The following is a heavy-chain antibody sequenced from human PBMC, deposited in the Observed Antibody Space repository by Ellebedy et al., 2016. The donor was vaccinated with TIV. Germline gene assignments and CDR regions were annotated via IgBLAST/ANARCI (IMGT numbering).Heavy chain of an antibody. CDR2: IRQDGREK. D-gene: IGHD3-3*02. Sequence: GGSLRLXXAASGFNTSNYWMTWVRQAPGTGLEWVANIRQDGREKYYVDSVRGRFTISRDNANNSLYLQMNSLRAEDTAVYYCARIALAGSWFDPWGHGTLVTVSS. V-gene: IGHV3-7*01. CDR3: ARIALAGSWFDP. J-gene: IGHJ5*02. CDR1: GFNTSNYW.